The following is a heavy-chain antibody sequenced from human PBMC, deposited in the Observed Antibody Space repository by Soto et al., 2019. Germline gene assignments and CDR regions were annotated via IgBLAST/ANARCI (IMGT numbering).Heavy chain of an antibody. J-gene: IGHJ4*02. Sequence: GASLRLSCAASGFTFSSYAMSWVRQAPGKGLEWVSAISGSGGSTYYADSVKGRFTISRDNSKNTLYLQMNSLRAEDTAVYYCAKSRLGGPRYYFPYCGQRTFVTVSP. CDR1: GFTFSSYA. CDR2: ISGSGGST. CDR3: AKSRLGGPRYYFPY. V-gene: IGHV3-23*01. D-gene: IGHD6-19*01.